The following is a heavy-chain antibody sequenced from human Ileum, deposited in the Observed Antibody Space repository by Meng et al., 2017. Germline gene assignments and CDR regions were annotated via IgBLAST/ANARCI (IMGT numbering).Heavy chain of an antibody. D-gene: IGHD2-15*01. V-gene: IGHV1-2*06. J-gene: IGHJ4*02. Sequence: PGSPWKVPCKSAGYTVTGYDMHWVRQAPGQGLEWMGRINPNRGGTNDAQKFQGRVTMTRDTSISTAYMELSRLRSDDTAVYYCAREWIVVVVAATPPLDYWGQGTLVTVSS. CDR2: INPNRGGT. CDR3: AREWIVVVVAATPPLDY. CDR1: GYTVTGYD.